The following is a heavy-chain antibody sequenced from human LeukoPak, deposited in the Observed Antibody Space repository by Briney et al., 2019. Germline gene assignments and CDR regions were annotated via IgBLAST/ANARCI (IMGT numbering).Heavy chain of an antibody. CDR2: IWSDKSNK. V-gene: IGHV3-33*06. Sequence: GGSLRLSCAASGFIFNHHAMHWVRQAPGKGLEWVAVIWSDKSNKFYADSVRGRFTISRDDSRKTVYLQMDTMTVEDTAVYYCAKDAQRGFDYSNSLEYCGQGALVTVAS. CDR3: AKDAQRGFDYSNSLEY. CDR1: GFIFNHHA. J-gene: IGHJ4*02. D-gene: IGHD4-11*01.